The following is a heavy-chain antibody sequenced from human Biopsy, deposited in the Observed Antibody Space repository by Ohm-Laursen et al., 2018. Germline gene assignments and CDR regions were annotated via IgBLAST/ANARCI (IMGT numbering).Heavy chain of an antibody. CDR2: IRSKAKSYAT. D-gene: IGHD3-10*01. CDR3: TLEGAGFDN. CDR1: GFTFSASA. J-gene: IGHJ4*02. V-gene: IGHV3-73*01. Sequence: SLRLSCAASGFTFSASAVHWLRQASGKGLEWVGRIRSKAKSYATAYAASVTGRFTIPRDDSKNTWYLKMDSLKTEDTAVYYCTLEGAGFDNWGQGTLFTVSS.